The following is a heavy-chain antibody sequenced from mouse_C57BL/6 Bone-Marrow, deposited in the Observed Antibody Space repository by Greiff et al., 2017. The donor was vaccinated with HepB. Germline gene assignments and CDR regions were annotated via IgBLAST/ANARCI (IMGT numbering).Heavy chain of an antibody. V-gene: IGHV1-69*01. CDR3: ARRCPPYYAMDY. D-gene: IGHD6-1*01. J-gene: IGHJ4*01. CDR2: IDPSDSYT. Sequence: QVQLQQPGAELVMPGASVKLSCKASGYTFTSYWMHWVKQRPGQGLEWIGEIDPSDSYTNYNQKFKGKSTLTVDKSSSTAYMQLSSLTSEDSAVYYCARRCPPYYAMDYWGQGTSVTVSS. CDR1: GYTFTSYW.